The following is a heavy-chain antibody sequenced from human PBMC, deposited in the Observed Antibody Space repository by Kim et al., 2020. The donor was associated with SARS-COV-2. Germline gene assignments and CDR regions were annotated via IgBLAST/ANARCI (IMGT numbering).Heavy chain of an antibody. J-gene: IGHJ4*02. D-gene: IGHD3-16*01. CDR3: AKVLYGFDY. Sequence: GEGTFYADSVKGRFTISRDHSNNTVDLQMNSLRAEDTAVYFCAKVLYGFDYWGQGTLVTVSS. CDR2: GEGT. V-gene: IGHV3-23*01.